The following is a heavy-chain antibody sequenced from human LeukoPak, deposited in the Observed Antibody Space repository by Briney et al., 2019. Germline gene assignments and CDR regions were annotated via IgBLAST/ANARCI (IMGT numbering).Heavy chain of an antibody. CDR3: ARGPLPAPGSWESRYFQH. Sequence: SGTLSLTCAVYGGSFSGYYWSWIRQPPGKGLEWIGEINHSGSTNYNPSLKSRVTISVDTSKNQFSLKLSSVTAADTAVYYCARGPLPAPGSWESRYFQHWGQGTLVTVSS. CDR1: GGSFSGYY. V-gene: IGHV4-34*01. CDR2: INHSGST. D-gene: IGHD1-26*01. J-gene: IGHJ1*01.